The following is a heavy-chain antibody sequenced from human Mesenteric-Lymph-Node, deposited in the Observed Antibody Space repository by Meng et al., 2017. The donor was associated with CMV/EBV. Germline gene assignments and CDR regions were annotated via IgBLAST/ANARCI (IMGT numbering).Heavy chain of an antibody. J-gene: IGHJ6*02. CDR3: ARTPDILMVRGGLDV. CDR1: GFTFSSYA. CDR2: ISGSGGST. D-gene: IGHD3-10*01. V-gene: IGHV3-23*01. Sequence: GGSLRLSCAASGFTFSSYAMSWVRQAPGKGLEWVSAISGSGGSTYYADSVKGRFTISRDNSKNTLYLQMNRLRVEDSAIYYCARTPDILMVRGGLDVWGQGTTVTVSS.